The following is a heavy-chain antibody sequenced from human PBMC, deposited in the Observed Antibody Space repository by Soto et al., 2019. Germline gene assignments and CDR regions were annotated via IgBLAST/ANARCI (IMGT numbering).Heavy chain of an antibody. J-gene: IGHJ4*02. V-gene: IGHV3-23*01. D-gene: IGHD3-22*01. Sequence: GGSLRLSCAASAFTFNNYAMSWVRQAPGKGLEWVSGIGGSGRTTYYADSVKGRFTISRDNSNNTLFLQMNSLRAEDTAVYYCAKSRYSDSSGDFYDYWGQGNLVTAPQ. CDR3: AKSRYSDSSGDFYDY. CDR1: AFTFNNYA. CDR2: IGGSGRTT.